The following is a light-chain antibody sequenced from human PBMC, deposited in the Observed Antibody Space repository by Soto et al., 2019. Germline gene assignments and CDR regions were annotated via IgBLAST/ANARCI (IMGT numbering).Light chain of an antibody. V-gene: IGKV1-9*01. CDR3: QQLNSYPRT. CDR1: QGISSY. CDR2: AAS. Sequence: DIQMTQSPSTLSASVGDRVTITCRASQGISSYLAWYQQKPGKAPKLLTYAASTLQSGVPSRFSGSGSGTDFTLTISSLQPEDFATYYCQQLNSYPRTFGQGTKVDI. J-gene: IGKJ1*01.